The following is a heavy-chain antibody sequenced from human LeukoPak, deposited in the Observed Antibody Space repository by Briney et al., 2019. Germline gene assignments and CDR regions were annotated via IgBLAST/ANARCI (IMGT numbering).Heavy chain of an antibody. Sequence: PSETLSLTCTVSGGSISSYYWSWIRQAPGKGLEWIGNIYYSGSTNYNPSLKSRVTVSADTSKNQFSLKLSSVTAADTAVYYCARHGALGSTTYPLDYWGQGTLVTVSS. CDR1: GGSISSYY. D-gene: IGHD1-26*01. CDR2: IYYSGST. V-gene: IGHV4-59*08. CDR3: ARHGALGSTTYPLDY. J-gene: IGHJ4*02.